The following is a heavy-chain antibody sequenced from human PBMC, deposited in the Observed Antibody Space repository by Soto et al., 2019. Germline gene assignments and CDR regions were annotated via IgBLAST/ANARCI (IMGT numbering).Heavy chain of an antibody. Sequence: QLQLQESGPGLVKPSETLSLTCTVSGGSISSSSYYWGWIRQPPGKGLEWIGSIYYSGSTYYNPSLKSRVTISVDTSKNQFSLKLSSGTAADSAVYYCARRGYYAISAFDIWGQGTMVTVSS. CDR1: GGSISSSSYY. CDR3: ARRGYYAISAFDI. CDR2: IYYSGST. V-gene: IGHV4-39*01. D-gene: IGHD2-8*01. J-gene: IGHJ3*02.